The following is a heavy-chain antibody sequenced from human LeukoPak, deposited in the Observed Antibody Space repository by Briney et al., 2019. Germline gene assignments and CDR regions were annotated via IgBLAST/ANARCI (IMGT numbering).Heavy chain of an antibody. V-gene: IGHV3-64*02. J-gene: IGHJ4*02. D-gene: IGHD3-3*01. CDR1: GLTFSSHA. CDR3: ARGGYYAATDI. CDR2: IVSNGGNT. Sequence: GGSLRLSCAASGLTFSSHAMHWVRQAPGKGLEYVSDIVSNGGNTYYADSVRGRFTISRDNSKDTVYLQMGSLRPEDTAVYYCARGGYYAATDIWGQGALVTVSS.